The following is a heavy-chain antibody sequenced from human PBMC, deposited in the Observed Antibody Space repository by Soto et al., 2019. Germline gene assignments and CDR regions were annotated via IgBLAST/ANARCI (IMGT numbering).Heavy chain of an antibody. Sequence: QVQLVQSGAEVKKPGSSVKVSCKASGGTFSSYAISWVRQAPGQGLEWMGGIIPIFGTANYAKKFQRRVTITADESTSTAYMELSSLRSEDTAVYYCARNYCSRTSCYTKFGPWGQGTLVTASA. CDR2: IIPIFGTA. J-gene: IGHJ5*02. CDR3: ARNYCSRTSCYTKFGP. V-gene: IGHV1-69*01. D-gene: IGHD2-2*02. CDR1: GGTFSSYA.